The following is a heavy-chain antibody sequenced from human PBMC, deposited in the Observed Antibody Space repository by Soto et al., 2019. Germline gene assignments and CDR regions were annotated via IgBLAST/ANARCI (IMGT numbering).Heavy chain of an antibody. CDR2: IYPYDSDT. Sequence: DSLKIACKGSGYTFTTYWIGWVRQMPGKGLEWMGIIYPYDSDTRYSPSFQGQATVSADRSITTAYLQWSSLKASDTAMYYCARHMAVWFGFMAVWGKGTTVTVSS. CDR3: ARHMAVWFGFMAV. J-gene: IGHJ6*03. D-gene: IGHD3-10*01. CDR1: GYTFTTYW. V-gene: IGHV5-51*01.